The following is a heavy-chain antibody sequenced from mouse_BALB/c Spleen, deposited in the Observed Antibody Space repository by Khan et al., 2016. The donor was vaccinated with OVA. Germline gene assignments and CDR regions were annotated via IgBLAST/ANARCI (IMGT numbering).Heavy chain of an antibody. D-gene: IGHD2-3*01. V-gene: IGHV14-1*02. J-gene: IGHJ3*01. CDR2: FDPENGGT. CDR1: GFHINDYY. CDR3: ARDGYTPWFAY. Sequence: VQLKQSGAELVRPGAFVKLSCKASGFHINDYYMHWVKQRPEQGLVGIGRFDPENGGTIYDPKFQGKASITSDTSSNNAYLQLSSMTSEDTAFYYCARDGYTPWFAYWGQGTLVTVSA.